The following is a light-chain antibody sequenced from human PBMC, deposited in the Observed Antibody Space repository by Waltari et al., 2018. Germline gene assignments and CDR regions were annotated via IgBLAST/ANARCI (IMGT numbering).Light chain of an antibody. CDR2: EVS. J-gene: IGLJ3*02. V-gene: IGLV2-23*02. Sequence: QSALTQPASVSGSPGQSITISCTGTSSDVGSYNLVSWYQQHPGKALKLMIYEVSKRPSGVANRCSGSTSGNTASLTISGLQAEDEADYYCCSYAGSSTLGVFGGGTKLTVL. CDR3: CSYAGSSTLGV. CDR1: SSDVGSYNL.